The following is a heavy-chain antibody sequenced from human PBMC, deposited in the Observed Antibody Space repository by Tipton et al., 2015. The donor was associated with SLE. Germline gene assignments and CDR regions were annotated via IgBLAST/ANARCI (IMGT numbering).Heavy chain of an antibody. J-gene: IGHJ4*02. CDR3: AAYINYPAY. CDR1: GGTFSSYA. Sequence: QSGAEVKKPGSSVKVSCTASGGTFSSYAISWVRQAPGQGLEWMGRIILILGETDYAQKFQGRVTISADTSTSTIHMELISLTSEDTALYFCAAYINYPAYWGQGSLVTVSS. D-gene: IGHD4-11*01. CDR2: IILILGET. V-gene: IGHV1-69*04.